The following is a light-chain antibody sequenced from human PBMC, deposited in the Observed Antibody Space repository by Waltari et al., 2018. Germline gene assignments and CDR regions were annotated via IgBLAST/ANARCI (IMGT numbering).Light chain of an antibody. J-gene: IGKJ1*01. CDR2: AAS. Sequence: DIQMTQSPSSLSASVGDRVSIPCRASQTISTYLSLYQQKPGKAPKLLTYAASSLQSGVPSTFSGSGSGTDFTLTISSLQPDDVATYYCQQTYTTPGWTFGQGTRLEIK. CDR3: QQTYTTPGWT. V-gene: IGKV1-39*01. CDR1: QTISTY.